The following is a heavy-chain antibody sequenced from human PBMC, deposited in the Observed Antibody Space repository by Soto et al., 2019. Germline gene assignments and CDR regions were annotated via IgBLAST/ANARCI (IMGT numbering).Heavy chain of an antibody. CDR2: IYHTVNT. CDR1: GVSIGSHF. J-gene: IGHJ3*01. Sequence: SETLSLTCSVSGVSIGSHFWGWIRQAPGKGPELVGYIYHTVNTNYNPALKSRVTTSMDTSKNQLSLQLSSVTAADTAVYYCARLQDTVVTALDVWGQGTMVTVS. V-gene: IGHV4-59*11. CDR3: ARLQDTVVTALDV. D-gene: IGHD4-17*01.